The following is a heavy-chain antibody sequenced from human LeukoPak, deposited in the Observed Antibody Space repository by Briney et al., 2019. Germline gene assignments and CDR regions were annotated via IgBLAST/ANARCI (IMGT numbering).Heavy chain of an antibody. CDR3: ARLGKLGTAHYFDY. V-gene: IGHV4-59*08. J-gene: IGHJ4*02. D-gene: IGHD7-27*01. Sequence: PSETLSLTCSVSNDSIRNYYWSWIRQPPGKALEWIGYIYHTGNTNYNPSLKSRLTMSIDTSKNQFSLNLSSVTAADTAVYYCARLGKLGTAHYFDYWGQGTLVTVSS. CDR2: IYHTGNT. CDR1: NDSIRNYY.